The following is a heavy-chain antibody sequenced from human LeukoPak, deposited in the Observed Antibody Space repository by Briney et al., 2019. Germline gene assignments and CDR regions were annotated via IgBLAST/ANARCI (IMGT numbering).Heavy chain of an antibody. CDR2: IYYSGST. D-gene: IGHD4-23*01. Sequence: SETLSLTCTVSGGSISSYYWSWIRQPPGKGLEWIGYIYYSGSTNYNPSLKSRVTISVDTSKNQFSLKLSSVTAADTAVYYCARGDSDYGGNFDYWGQGTLVTVSS. CDR3: ARGDSDYGGNFDY. CDR1: GGSISSYY. J-gene: IGHJ4*02. V-gene: IGHV4-59*01.